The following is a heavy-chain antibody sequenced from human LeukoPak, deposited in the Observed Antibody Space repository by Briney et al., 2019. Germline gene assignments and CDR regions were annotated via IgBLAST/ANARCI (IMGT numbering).Heavy chain of an antibody. CDR2: ISSSSSTI. CDR3: ARDSGQYCSGGSCNFDY. CDR1: GFTFSSYG. V-gene: IGHV3-48*01. J-gene: IGHJ4*02. Sequence: GGSLRLSCAASGFTFSSYGMNWVRQAPGKGLEWVSYISSSSSTIYYADSVKGRFTISRDNAKNSLYLQMNSLRAEDTAVYYCARDSGQYCSGGSCNFDYWGQGTLVTVSS. D-gene: IGHD2-15*01.